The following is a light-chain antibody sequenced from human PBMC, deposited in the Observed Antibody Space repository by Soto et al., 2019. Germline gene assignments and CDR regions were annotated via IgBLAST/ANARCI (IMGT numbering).Light chain of an antibody. CDR2: DAS. V-gene: IGKV3-11*01. CDR3: HQRSDWARN. CDR1: QSISTY. J-gene: IGKJ2*02. Sequence: EIVLTQSPATLSLSPGERATLSCRASQSISTYLAWYQQKPDQAPRLLIYDASNRATGIPARLVGGGSGADFTLTISSLALGDFAVEDGHQRSDWARNFGQGTKLYSK.